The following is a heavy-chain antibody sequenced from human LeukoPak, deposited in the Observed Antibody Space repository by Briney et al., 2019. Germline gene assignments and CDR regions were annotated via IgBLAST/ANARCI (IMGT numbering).Heavy chain of an antibody. CDR3: ARDPDGSGKDY. D-gene: IGHD3-10*01. CDR2: ISSSGSTI. V-gene: IGHV3-48*03. CDR1: GFTFSSYE. Sequence: GGSLRLSCAASGFTFSSYEMNWVRQAPGKGLEGVSYISSSGSTIYYADCVKGRFTISRDNANNSLYLQMNSLRAEDTAVYYCARDPDGSGKDYWGQGTLVTVSS. J-gene: IGHJ4*02.